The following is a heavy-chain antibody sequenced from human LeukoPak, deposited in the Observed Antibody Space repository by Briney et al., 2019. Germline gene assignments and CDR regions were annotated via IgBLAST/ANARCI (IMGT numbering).Heavy chain of an antibody. CDR1: GFTFDDYA. CDR3: AKALDDMIVVPFDY. D-gene: IGHD3-22*01. Sequence: PGRSLRLSCAASGFTFDDYAMHWVRQAPGKGLEWVSGISWNSGSIGYADSVKGRFTISRDNAKNSLYLQMNSLRAEDTALYYCAKALDDMIVVPFDYWGQGTLVTVSS. CDR2: ISWNSGSI. V-gene: IGHV3-9*01. J-gene: IGHJ4*02.